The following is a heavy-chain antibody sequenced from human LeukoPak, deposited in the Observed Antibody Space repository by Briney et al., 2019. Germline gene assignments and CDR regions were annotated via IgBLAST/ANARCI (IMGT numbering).Heavy chain of an antibody. D-gene: IGHD6-19*01. CDR3: ARAYSSGWPDY. J-gene: IGHJ4*02. CDR2: IWYDGSNK. Sequence: TGGSLRLSCAASGFTFSSYGMHWVRQAPGKGLEWVAVIWYDGSNKYYADSVKGRFTISRDNSKNTLYLQMNSLRAEDTAVYYCARAYSSGWPDYWGQGTLVTVSS. V-gene: IGHV3-33*01. CDR1: GFTFSSYG.